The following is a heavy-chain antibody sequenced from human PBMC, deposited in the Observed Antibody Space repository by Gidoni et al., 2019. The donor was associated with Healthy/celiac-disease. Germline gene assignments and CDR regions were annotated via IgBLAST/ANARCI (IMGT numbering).Heavy chain of an antibody. CDR1: GFTFGDYA. J-gene: IGHJ6*02. D-gene: IGHD3-10*01. CDR3: TRGRARNMVRGVMDV. V-gene: IGHV3-49*05. Sequence: EVQLVESGGGLVKPGRSLRLSCTASGFTFGDYAMGWFRQAPGKGLEWVGFIRSKAYGGTTEYAASVKGRFTISRDDSKSIAYLQMNSLKTEDTAVYYCTRGRARNMVRGVMDVWGQGTTVTVSS. CDR2: IRSKAYGGTT.